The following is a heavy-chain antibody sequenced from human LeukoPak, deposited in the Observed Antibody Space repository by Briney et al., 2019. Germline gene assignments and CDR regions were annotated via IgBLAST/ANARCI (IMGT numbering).Heavy chain of an antibody. CDR3: ARVIRSWFDP. CDR1: GGTFSSYA. Sequence: SVKVSCKASGGTFSSYAISWVRQAPGQGLEWMGRIIPIFGTANYAQKFQGRVTITTDESTSTAYMELSSLRSEDTTVYYCARVIRSWFDPWGQGTLVTVSS. J-gene: IGHJ5*02. CDR2: IIPIFGTA. V-gene: IGHV1-69*05. D-gene: IGHD3-3*01.